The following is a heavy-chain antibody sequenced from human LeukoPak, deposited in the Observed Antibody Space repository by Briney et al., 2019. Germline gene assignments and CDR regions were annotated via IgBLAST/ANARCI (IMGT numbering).Heavy chain of an antibody. D-gene: IGHD2-15*01. J-gene: IGHJ4*02. CDR1: GYTFTSYG. CDR3: ARDRVGLVVWDY. CDR2: ISAYNGNT. Sequence: ASVKVSCKASGYTFTSYGISWVRQAPGQGLEWMGWISAYNGNTNYAQKLQGRVTMTTDTSTNTAYMELRSLTSDDTAVYYCARDRVGLVVWDYWGQGTLVTVSS. V-gene: IGHV1-18*01.